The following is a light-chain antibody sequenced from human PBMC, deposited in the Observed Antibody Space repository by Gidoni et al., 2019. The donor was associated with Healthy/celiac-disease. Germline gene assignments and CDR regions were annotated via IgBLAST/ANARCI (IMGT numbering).Light chain of an antibody. J-gene: IGLJ2*01. CDR1: SSNIGAGYD. V-gene: IGLV1-40*01. Sequence: QSVLTQQPSVSGAPRQRVTISCTGSSSNIGAGYDVHWYQQLPVTAPKLLIYGNSNRPSGVPDRFSGSKSGTSASLAITVLQAEDEADYYCQSYDSSLSVVFGGGTKLTVL. CDR3: QSYDSSLSVV. CDR2: GNS.